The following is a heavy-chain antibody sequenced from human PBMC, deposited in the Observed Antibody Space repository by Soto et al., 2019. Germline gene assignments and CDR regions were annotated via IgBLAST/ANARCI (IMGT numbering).Heavy chain of an antibody. CDR3: TTEVGYRPTWPKFDF. V-gene: IGHV3-15*01. J-gene: IGHJ4*02. CDR1: GFTFNKAW. CDR2: IKSKIDGGTT. Sequence: GGSLRLSCEASGFTFNKAWMNWVRQAPGKVLEWVGRIKSKIDGGTTDYAAPVKGRFTISRDDSKDTLFIKVSSLKAEDTAVYYCTTEVGYRPTWPKFDFWGQGTLVTVSS. D-gene: IGHD5-12*01.